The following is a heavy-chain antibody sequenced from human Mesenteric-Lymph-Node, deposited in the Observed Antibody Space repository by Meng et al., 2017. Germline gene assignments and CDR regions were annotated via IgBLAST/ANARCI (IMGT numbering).Heavy chain of an antibody. J-gene: IGHJ4*02. CDR1: GFTFSSYS. Sequence: GESLKISCAASGFTFSSYSMSWVRQAPGKRLEWVSSISSSSSYIYYADSVKGRFTISRDNAKNSLYLQMNSLRAEDTAVYYCARDQIAVAWIDYWGQGTLVTVSS. D-gene: IGHD6-19*01. CDR3: ARDQIAVAWIDY. CDR2: ISSSSSYI. V-gene: IGHV3-21*01.